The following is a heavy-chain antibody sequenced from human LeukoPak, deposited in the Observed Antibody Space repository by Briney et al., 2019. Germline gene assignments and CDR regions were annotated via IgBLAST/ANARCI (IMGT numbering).Heavy chain of an antibody. J-gene: IGHJ6*03. V-gene: IGHV4-39*07. CDR3: AREGCSGTNCLYYFYYMDV. CDR1: GGSMSSHIYY. CDR2: ISHGGTA. Sequence: PSETLSLTCPVSGGSMSSHIYYWGWIRQPPGKGLEGIGSISHGGTAYYKPSLKSRVTISVDTSNNQFSLKLSSVTAADTAVYYCAREGCSGTNCLYYFYYMDVWGKGTTVTVSS. D-gene: IGHD2-2*01.